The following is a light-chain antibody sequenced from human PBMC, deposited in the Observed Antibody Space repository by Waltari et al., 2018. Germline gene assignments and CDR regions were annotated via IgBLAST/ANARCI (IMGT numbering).Light chain of an antibody. CDR2: GAP. Sequence: IVLTHPPGTLSLSPGERATLSCRASQSVSRTLAWYQQKPGQAPRLLIFGAPTRATGIPDRFSGSGSGTDFSLTISRLEPEDFAVYYCQHYVRLPATFGQGTKVEIK. V-gene: IGKV3-20*01. CDR1: QSVSRT. CDR3: QHYVRLPAT. J-gene: IGKJ1*01.